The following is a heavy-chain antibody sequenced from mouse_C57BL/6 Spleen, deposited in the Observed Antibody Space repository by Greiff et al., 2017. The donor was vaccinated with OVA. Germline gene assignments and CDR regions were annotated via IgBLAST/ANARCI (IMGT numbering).Heavy chain of an antibody. CDR3: ARRGTTVVYFDY. Sequence: EVKLVESGPVLVKPGASVKMSCKASGYTFTDYYMNWVKQSHGKSLEWIGVINPYNGGTSYNQKFKGKATLTVDKSSSTAYMELNSLTSEDSAVYYCARRGTTVVYFDYWGQGTTLTVSS. D-gene: IGHD1-1*01. CDR2: INPYNGGT. J-gene: IGHJ2*01. V-gene: IGHV1-19*01. CDR1: GYTFTDYY.